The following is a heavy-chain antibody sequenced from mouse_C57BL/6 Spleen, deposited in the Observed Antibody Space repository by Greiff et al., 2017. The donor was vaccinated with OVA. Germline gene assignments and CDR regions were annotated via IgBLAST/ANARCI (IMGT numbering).Heavy chain of an antibody. J-gene: IGHJ3*01. D-gene: IGHD1-1*01. CDR2: INPNNGGT. Sequence: VQLKQSGPELVKPGASVKLPCKASGYTFTDYNMDWVKQSHGKSLEWIGEINPNNGGTIYNQKFKGKATLTVDTSSSTAYMELRSLTTEDSAVYYCARRLLRYEAGFAYWGQGTMVTVSA. CDR3: ARRLLRYEAGFAY. V-gene: IGHV1-18*01. CDR1: GYTFTDYN.